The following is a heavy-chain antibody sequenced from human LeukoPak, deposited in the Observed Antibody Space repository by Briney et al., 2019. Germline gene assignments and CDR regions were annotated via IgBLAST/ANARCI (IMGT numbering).Heavy chain of an antibody. V-gene: IGHV3-23*01. J-gene: IGHJ4*02. CDR1: GFTFSSYA. Sequence: QPGGSLRLSCAASGFTFSSYAMSWVRQSPGKGLEWVSTISSSGGSTYYADSVKGRFTISRDNSKNTLYLQVNSLRAEDTAIYYCAKYARTTGTTSCFDFWGQGTLVTVSS. D-gene: IGHD1-1*01. CDR3: AKYARTTGTTSCFDF. CDR2: ISSSGGST.